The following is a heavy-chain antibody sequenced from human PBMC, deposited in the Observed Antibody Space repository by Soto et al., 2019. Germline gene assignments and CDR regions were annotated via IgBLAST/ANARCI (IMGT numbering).Heavy chain of an antibody. V-gene: IGHV1-69*02. CDR1: GGTFSSYT. D-gene: IGHD2-15*01. J-gene: IGHJ5*02. CDR2: IIPILGIA. Sequence: QVQLVQSGAEVKKPGSSVKVSCKASGGTFSSYTISWVRQAPGQGLEWMGRIIPILGIANYAQKFQGRVTITADKSTSTAYMELSSLRSEDTAVYYCAGGGYCSGGSCLPKFGPWGQGTLVTVSS. CDR3: AGGGYCSGGSCLPKFGP.